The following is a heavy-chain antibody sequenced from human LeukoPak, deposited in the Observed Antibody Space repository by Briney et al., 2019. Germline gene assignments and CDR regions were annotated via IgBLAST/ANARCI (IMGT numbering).Heavy chain of an antibody. CDR1: GGSFSGYY. CDR3: ARTSTIFGVVTDYYYMDV. J-gene: IGHJ6*03. D-gene: IGHD3-3*01. Sequence: SETLSLTCAVYGGSFSGYYWSWIRQPPGKGLEWIGEINHSGSTNYNPSLKSRVTISVDTSKNQFSLKLSSVTAADTAVYYCARTSTIFGVVTDYYYMDVWGKGTTVTVSS. CDR2: INHSGST. V-gene: IGHV4-34*01.